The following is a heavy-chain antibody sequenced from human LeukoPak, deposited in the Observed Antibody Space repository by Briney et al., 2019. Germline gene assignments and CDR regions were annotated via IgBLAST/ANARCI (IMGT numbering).Heavy chain of an antibody. D-gene: IGHD1-1*01. Sequence: ASVKVSCKPSGYTFTSNDINWVRQAPGQGLEWMGWMNPTSGNTGYAERFQGRVTMTRDTAISTAYMELSSLRFEDTAVYYCARDKGVHYFDYWGQGTLVTVSS. CDR2: MNPTSGNT. J-gene: IGHJ4*02. CDR3: ARDKGVHYFDY. CDR1: GYTFTSND. V-gene: IGHV1-8*01.